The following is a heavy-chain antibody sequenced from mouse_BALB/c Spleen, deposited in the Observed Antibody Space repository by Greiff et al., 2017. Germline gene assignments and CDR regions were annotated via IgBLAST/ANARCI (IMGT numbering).Heavy chain of an antibody. D-gene: IGHD2-14*01. CDR1: GFTFSDYG. Sequence: EVKLMESGGGLVQTGGSRKLSCAASGFTFSDYGMAWVRQAPGKGPEWVAFISNLAYSIYYADTVTGRFTISRENAKNTLYLEMSSLRSEDTAMYYCARDRYPYAMDYWGQGTSVTVSS. V-gene: IGHV5-15*02. CDR2: ISNLAYSI. CDR3: ARDRYPYAMDY. J-gene: IGHJ4*01.